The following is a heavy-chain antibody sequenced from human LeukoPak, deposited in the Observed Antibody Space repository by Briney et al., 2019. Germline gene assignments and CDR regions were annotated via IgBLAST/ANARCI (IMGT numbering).Heavy chain of an antibody. D-gene: IGHD6-19*01. CDR2: IWYDGSNK. CDR1: GFTFSSCG. CDR3: ARDDIAVAGNDAFDI. V-gene: IGHV3-33*01. Sequence: GGSLRLSCAASGFTFSSCGMHWVRQAPGKGLEWVAVIWYDGSNKYYADSVKGRFTISRDNSKNTLYLQMNSLRAEDTAVYYCARDDIAVAGNDAFDIWGQGTMVTVSS. J-gene: IGHJ3*02.